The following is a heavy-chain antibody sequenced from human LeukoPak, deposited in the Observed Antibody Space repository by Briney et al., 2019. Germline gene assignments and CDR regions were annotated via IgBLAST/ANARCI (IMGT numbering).Heavy chain of an antibody. CDR3: ARGSYTGFDLYFDS. D-gene: IGHD5-12*01. V-gene: IGHV3-48*03. J-gene: IGHJ4*02. Sequence: GGSLRLSCAASGFRFSSQEMAWVRQAPGKGLEWVSYMGKDGRTIYYADSVKGRFTISRDNTRNSLFLQLNSLRADDTGFYYCARGSYTGFDLYFDSWGQGTLVTISS. CDR2: MGKDGRTI. CDR1: GFRFSSQE.